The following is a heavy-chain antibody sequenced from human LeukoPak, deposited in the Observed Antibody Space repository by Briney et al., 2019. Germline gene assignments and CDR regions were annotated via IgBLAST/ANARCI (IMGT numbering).Heavy chain of an antibody. D-gene: IGHD3-10*01. V-gene: IGHV1-18*01. CDR2: ISAYNGNT. J-gene: IGHJ4*02. CDR1: GYTFTSYG. CDR3: ARDRSGGSYYNY. Sequence: ASVTVSFKASGYTFTSYGISWVRQAPGQGLEWMGWISAYNGNTNYAQKLQGRVTMTTDTSTSTAYMELRSLRSDDTAVYYCARDRSGGSYYNYWGQGTLVTVSS.